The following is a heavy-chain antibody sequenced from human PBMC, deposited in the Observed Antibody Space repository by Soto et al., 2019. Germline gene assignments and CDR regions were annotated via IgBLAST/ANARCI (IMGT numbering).Heavy chain of an antibody. CDR1: GGSLSGYY. Sequence: SETLSLTCAVYGGSLSGYYWSWIRQPPGKGLEWIGEINHSGSTNYNPSLKSRVTISVDTSKNQFSLKLSSVTAADTAVYYCARSDTYYYGSGSYYYYYYGMDVWGQGTTVT. V-gene: IGHV4-34*01. J-gene: IGHJ6*02. CDR2: INHSGST. CDR3: ARSDTYYYGSGSYYYYYYGMDV. D-gene: IGHD3-10*01.